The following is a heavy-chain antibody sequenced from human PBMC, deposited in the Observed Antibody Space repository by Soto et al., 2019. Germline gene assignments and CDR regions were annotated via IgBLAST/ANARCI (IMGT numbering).Heavy chain of an antibody. V-gene: IGHV3-30*18. J-gene: IGHJ5*02. Sequence: GGSLRLSCAASGFTFSSYGMHWVRQAPGKGLEWVAVISYDGSNKYYADSVKGRFTISRDNSKNTLYLQMNSLRAEDTAVYYCAKDWQQLESWFDPWGQGTLVTVSS. D-gene: IGHD6-13*01. CDR2: ISYDGSNK. CDR1: GFTFSSYG. CDR3: AKDWQQLESWFDP.